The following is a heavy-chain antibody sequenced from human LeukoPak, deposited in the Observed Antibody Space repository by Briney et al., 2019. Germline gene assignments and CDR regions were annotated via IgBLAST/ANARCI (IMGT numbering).Heavy chain of an antibody. Sequence: GGSLRLSCAASGFTFSTYSMNWVRQAPGKGLEWVSSITRSSYIYYADSVKGRFTISRDNAKNSLYLQMNSLRAEDTAVYYCAGYVSSGRRDAFDIWGQGAMVTVSS. D-gene: IGHD3-22*01. CDR1: GFTFSTYS. CDR2: ITRSSYI. V-gene: IGHV3-21*01. J-gene: IGHJ3*02. CDR3: AGYVSSGRRDAFDI.